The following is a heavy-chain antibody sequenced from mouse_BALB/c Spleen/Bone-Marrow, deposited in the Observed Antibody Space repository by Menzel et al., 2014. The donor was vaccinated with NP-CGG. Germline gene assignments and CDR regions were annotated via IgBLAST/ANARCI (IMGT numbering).Heavy chain of an antibody. Sequence: EVMLVESGGGLVKPGGSLKLSCAASGFTFSSYGVSWVRQTPEKKLEWVATICSGGSYTYYPDSVKGQFTISRDNAKNTRYLQMSSLKSEDTAMYYCTRQRGDYAMDYWGQGTSVTVSS. D-gene: IGHD1-1*02. CDR3: TRQRGDYAMDY. V-gene: IGHV5-9-3*01. J-gene: IGHJ4*01. CDR1: GFTFSSYG. CDR2: ICSGGSYT.